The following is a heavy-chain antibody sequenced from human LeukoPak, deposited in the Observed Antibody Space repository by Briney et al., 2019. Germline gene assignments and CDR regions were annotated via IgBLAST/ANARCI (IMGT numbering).Heavy chain of an antibody. Sequence: SETLSLTCTVSGGSISTYYWTWIRQPPGKGLEWIGYIYFSGSTNYNPSLKSRVTISVDTSKNQFSLNLTSVTAADTAVYYCARGGKGFPLGLRFDYWGQGSLVTVSS. CDR3: ARGGKGFPLGLRFDY. CDR2: IYFSGST. V-gene: IGHV4-59*01. CDR1: GGSISTYY. D-gene: IGHD2-21*01. J-gene: IGHJ4*02.